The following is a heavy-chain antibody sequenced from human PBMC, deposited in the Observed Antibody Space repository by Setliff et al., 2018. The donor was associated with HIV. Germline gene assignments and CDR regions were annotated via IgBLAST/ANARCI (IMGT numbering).Heavy chain of an antibody. CDR3: ARVSHTYYYGSGSYSYFDY. J-gene: IGHJ4*02. CDR2: INIYSGNT. D-gene: IGHD3-10*01. Sequence: ASVKVSCKTSGYTFTTSGISWVRQAPGQGLEWMGWINIYSGNTNYAQKLQGRVTMTTDTSTSTAYMELRSLRSDDTAVYYCARVSHTYYYGSGSYSYFDYWGQGTLVTVSS. CDR1: GYTFTTSG. V-gene: IGHV1-18*01.